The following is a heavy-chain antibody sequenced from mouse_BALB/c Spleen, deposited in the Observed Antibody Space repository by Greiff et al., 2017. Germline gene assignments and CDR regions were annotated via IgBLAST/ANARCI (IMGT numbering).Heavy chain of an antibody. CDR1: GYTFTDYA. CDR3: ARGPSFAY. V-gene: IGHV1S137*01. J-gene: IGHJ3*01. CDR2: ISTYYGDA. Sequence: LVESGAELVRPGVSVKISCKGSGYTFTDYAMHWVKQSHAKSLEWIGVISTYYGDASYNQKFKGKATMTVDKSSSTAYMELARLTSEDSAIYYCARGPSFAYWGQGTLVTVSA.